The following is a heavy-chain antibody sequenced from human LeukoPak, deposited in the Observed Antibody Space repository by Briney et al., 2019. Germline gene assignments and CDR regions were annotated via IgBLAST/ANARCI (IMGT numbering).Heavy chain of an antibody. Sequence: SETLSLTCTVSGGSISSYYWSWIRQPPGKGLEWIGYIYYSGSTKYNPSLKSRVTISVDTSKNQFSLKLSSVTAADTAVDYGAGRGGGDVLFDYWGQGTLVTVSS. CDR1: GGSISSYY. V-gene: IGHV4-59*08. D-gene: IGHD2-21*02. CDR2: IYYSGST. CDR3: AGRGGGDVLFDY. J-gene: IGHJ4*02.